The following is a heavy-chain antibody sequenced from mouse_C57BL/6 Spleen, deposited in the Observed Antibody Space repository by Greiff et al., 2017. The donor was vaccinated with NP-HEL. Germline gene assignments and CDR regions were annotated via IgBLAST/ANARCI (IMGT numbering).Heavy chain of an antibody. CDR3: ARVGDGYYFDY. J-gene: IGHJ2*01. CDR1: GYTFTSYG. Sequence: QVQLQQSGAELARPGASVKLSCKASGYTFTSYGISWVKQRPGQGLEWIGEIYPRSGNTYYNEKFKGKATLTADKSSSTAYMELRSLTSEDSAVYFCARVGDGYYFDYWGQGTTLTVSS. CDR2: IYPRSGNT. V-gene: IGHV1-81*01. D-gene: IGHD2-3*01.